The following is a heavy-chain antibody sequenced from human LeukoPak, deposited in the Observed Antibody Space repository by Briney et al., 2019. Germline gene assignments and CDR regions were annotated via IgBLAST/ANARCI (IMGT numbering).Heavy chain of an antibody. CDR3: AREGIASAGGGVDY. CDR1: GYIFSNFF. CDR2: INPNSGGT. Sequence: ASVKVSCKASGYIFSNFFSSYGITWVRQAPGQGLEWMGRINPNSGGTNYAQKFQGRVTMTRDTSISTAYMELSRLRSDDAAVYYCAREGIASAGGGVDYWGQGTLVTVSS. J-gene: IGHJ4*02. D-gene: IGHD6-13*01. V-gene: IGHV1-2*06.